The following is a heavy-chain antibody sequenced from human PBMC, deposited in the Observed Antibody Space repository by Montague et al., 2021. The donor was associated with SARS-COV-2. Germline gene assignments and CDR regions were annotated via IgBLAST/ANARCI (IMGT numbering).Heavy chain of an antibody. CDR2: IYYTGST. CDR1: GGSISSYY. V-gene: IGHV4-59*08. CDR3: ARPGSWGLSVDGYDDIDL. Sequence: SETLSLTCTVSGGSISSYYWSWIRQPPEKGLEWIGYIYYTGSTNYNPSLKGRVTISVDTSTNQLSLRLTSVSAADSAKYFCARPGSWGLSVDGYDDIDLWGQGTTVTVSS. J-gene: IGHJ6*02. D-gene: IGHD7-27*01.